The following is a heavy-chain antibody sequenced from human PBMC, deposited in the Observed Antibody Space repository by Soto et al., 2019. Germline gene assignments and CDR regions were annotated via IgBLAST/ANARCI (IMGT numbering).Heavy chain of an antibody. D-gene: IGHD2-21*01. CDR3: AGPLRDRNSDHGLYG. J-gene: IGHJ6*02. V-gene: IGHV1-69*13. Sequence: SVKVSCKASGGTFSKYAISWVRQAPGQGLEWLGGIIPMFGTPNYAQKFQGRVTISADESTTTAYLELSSLRSADTAVYFCAGPLRDRNSDHGLYGWGRGTMVTVSS. CDR1: GGTFSKYA. CDR2: IIPMFGTP.